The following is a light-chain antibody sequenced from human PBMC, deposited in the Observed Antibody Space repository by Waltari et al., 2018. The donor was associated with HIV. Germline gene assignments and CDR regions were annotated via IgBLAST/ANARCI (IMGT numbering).Light chain of an antibody. V-gene: IGLV3-19*01. CDR3: NSRDSSGNHVV. CDR2: GKN. Sequence: ALGQTVRITCQEDSLRRYYASWYQQKPGQAPVLVIFGKNDRPSGIPDRFSGSDSGNTASLTITGAQAEDEADYYCNSRDSSGNHVVFGGGTKLTVL. J-gene: IGLJ2*01. CDR1: SLRRYY.